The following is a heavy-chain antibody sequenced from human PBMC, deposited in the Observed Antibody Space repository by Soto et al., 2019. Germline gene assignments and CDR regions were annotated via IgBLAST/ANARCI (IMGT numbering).Heavy chain of an antibody. CDR3: ARGGTIMITFGGHGIDY. Sequence: PSETLSLTCAVYGGSFSGYYWSWIRQPPGKGLEWIGEINHSGSTNYNPSLKSRVTISVDTAKNQFALKLSSVTAADTAVYYCARGGTIMITFGGHGIDYWGQGTLVTVSS. CDR2: INHSGST. CDR1: GGSFSGYY. D-gene: IGHD3-16*01. J-gene: IGHJ4*02. V-gene: IGHV4-34*01.